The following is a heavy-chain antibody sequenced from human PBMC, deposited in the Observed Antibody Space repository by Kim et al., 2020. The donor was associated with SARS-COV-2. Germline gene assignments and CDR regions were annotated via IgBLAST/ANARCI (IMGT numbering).Heavy chain of an antibody. CDR3: AKVVYGSSWYFDL. J-gene: IGHJ4*02. CDR2: ISGNGIRT. CDR1: GFTFSTDG. D-gene: IGHD6-13*01. V-gene: IGHV3-23*01. Sequence: GGSLRLSCAASGFTFSTDGMSWVRQAPGKGLEWVSTISGNGIRTYYADSVKGRFTISRDNSKNTLYLQMNSLRAEDTAIYYCAKVVYGSSWYFDLWGQGT.